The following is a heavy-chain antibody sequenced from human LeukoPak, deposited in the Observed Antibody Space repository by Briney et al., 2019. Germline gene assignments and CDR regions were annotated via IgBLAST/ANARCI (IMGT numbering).Heavy chain of an antibody. CDR2: IDYSGST. D-gene: IGHD6-13*01. CDR3: ARNGIAAAGLYYYYYYMDV. CDR1: GGSISSYY. V-gene: IGHV4-59*01. J-gene: IGHJ6*03. Sequence: SETLSLTCTVSGGSISSYYWSWIRQPPGKGLEWIGYIDYSGSTNYNPSLKSRVTISVDTSKNQFSLKLSSVTAADTAVYYCARNGIAAAGLYYYYYYMDVWGKGTTVTVSS.